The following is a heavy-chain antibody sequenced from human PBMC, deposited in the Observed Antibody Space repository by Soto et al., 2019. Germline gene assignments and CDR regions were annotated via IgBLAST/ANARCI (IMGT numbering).Heavy chain of an antibody. CDR2: ISSSSTTI. D-gene: IGHD6-13*01. CDR1: GFTFSSYS. J-gene: IGHJ3*02. CDR3: ARDPYPSSWRLDAFDT. Sequence: GGSLRLSCTASGFTFSSYSMNWVRQAPGKGLEWVSYISSSSTTIYYADSVKGRFTISRDNAKNSLYLQMNSLRDDGTAVYYCARDPYPSSWRLDAFDTWGQGTMVTVSS. V-gene: IGHV3-48*02.